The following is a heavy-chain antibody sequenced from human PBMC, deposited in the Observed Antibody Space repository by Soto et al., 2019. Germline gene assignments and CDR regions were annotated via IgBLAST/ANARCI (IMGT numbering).Heavy chain of an antibody. J-gene: IGHJ4*02. CDR2: IWSDGNKT. Sequence: QVQLVESGGRAVQPGRSLRLACATSGFTFRNFGMQWVRQAPGKGLEWVAVIWSDGNKTYYRNSVKGRFTISRDNAENTLHLQMNSQRVEDTAFYYCARSQYCSSASCFAFDYWGRGTLDTVSS. CDR1: GFTFRNFG. V-gene: IGHV3-33*01. D-gene: IGHD2-2*01. CDR3: ARSQYCSSASCFAFDY.